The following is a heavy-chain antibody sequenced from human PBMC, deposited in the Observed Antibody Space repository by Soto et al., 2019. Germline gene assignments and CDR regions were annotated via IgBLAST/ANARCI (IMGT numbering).Heavy chain of an antibody. D-gene: IGHD6-6*01. J-gene: IGHJ6*03. CDR1: GGTFSSYT. CDR3: ARVVAARPGYYYYYYMDG. CDR2: IIPILGIA. Sequence: GASVKVSCKASGGTFSSYTISWVRQAPGQGLEWMGRIIPILGIANYAQKFQGRVTITADKSTSTAYMELSSLRSEDTAVYYCARVVAARPGYYYYYYMDGWGKGTTVTFSS. V-gene: IGHV1-69*02.